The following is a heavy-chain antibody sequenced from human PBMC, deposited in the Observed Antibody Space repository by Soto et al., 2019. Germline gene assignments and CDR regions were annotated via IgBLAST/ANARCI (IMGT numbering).Heavy chain of an antibody. V-gene: IGHV3-48*02. J-gene: IGHJ4*02. D-gene: IGHD2-8*01. CDR3: ARDRDAYCSNGVCYGPYFEY. Sequence: LRLSCAASGFTFINYSINWVRQAPGKVLEWLSYISNNSNVKYYADSVKGRFTISRDNAKNSLYLQMNSLRDEDTAVYYCARDRDAYCSNGVCYGPYFEYWGRGTLVTVSS. CDR2: ISNNSNVK. CDR1: GFTFINYS.